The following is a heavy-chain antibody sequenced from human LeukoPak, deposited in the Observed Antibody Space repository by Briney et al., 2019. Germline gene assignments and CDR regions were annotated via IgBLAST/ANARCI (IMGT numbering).Heavy chain of an antibody. V-gene: IGHV4-39*01. CDR3: ARQKYDILTGYPPGRFDY. Sequence: SETLSLTCTVSGGSISNYYWGWIRQPPGKGLEWIGSIYYSGSTYYNPSLKSRVTISVDTSKNQFSLKLSSVTAADTAVYYCARQKYDILTGYPPGRFDYWGQGTLVTVSS. CDR2: IYYSGST. D-gene: IGHD3-9*01. J-gene: IGHJ4*02. CDR1: GGSISNYY.